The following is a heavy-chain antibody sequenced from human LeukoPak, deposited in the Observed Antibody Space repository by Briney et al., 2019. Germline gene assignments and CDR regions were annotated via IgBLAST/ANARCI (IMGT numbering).Heavy chain of an antibody. J-gene: IGHJ6*02. CDR3: ARGVATPPYYYYYYGMDV. D-gene: IGHD5/OR15-5a*01. CDR2: IYYSGST. V-gene: IGHV4-59*01. CDR1: GGSISSYY. Sequence: SETLSLTCTVSGGSISSYYWSWIRQPPGKGLEWIGDIYYSGSTNYNPSLKSRVTISVDTSKNQFSLKLSSVTAADTAVYYCARGVATPPYYYYYYGMDVWGQGTTVTVSS.